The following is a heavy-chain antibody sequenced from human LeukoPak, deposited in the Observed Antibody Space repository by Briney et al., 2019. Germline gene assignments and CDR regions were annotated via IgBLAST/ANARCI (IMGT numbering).Heavy chain of an antibody. CDR2: IYHSGST. Sequence: SETLSLTCAVSGGSISSGGYSWSWIRQPPGKGLEWIGYIYHSGSTYYNPSLKSRVTISVDRSKNQFSLKLSSVTAADTAVYYCARDDSSGNFDYWGQGTLVTVSS. CDR3: ARDDSSGNFDY. V-gene: IGHV4-30-2*01. CDR1: GGSISSGGYS. J-gene: IGHJ4*02. D-gene: IGHD3-22*01.